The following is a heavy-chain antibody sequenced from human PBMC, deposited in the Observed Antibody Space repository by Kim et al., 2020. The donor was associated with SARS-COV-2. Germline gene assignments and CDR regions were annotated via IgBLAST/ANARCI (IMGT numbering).Heavy chain of an antibody. D-gene: IGHD3-9*01. CDR2: IYSGGAT. CDR1: GLTVSNNY. CDR3: ATFDWGSGYFDL. Sequence: GGSLRLSCEASGLTVSNNYLSWVRQVQGKRLEWVSLIYSGGATYYADSLKGRFSISRDNTKNTLFLQMDSLTAEDSAIYYCATFDWGSGYFDLWGRGTLVTVSS. J-gene: IGHJ2*01. V-gene: IGHV3-53*01.